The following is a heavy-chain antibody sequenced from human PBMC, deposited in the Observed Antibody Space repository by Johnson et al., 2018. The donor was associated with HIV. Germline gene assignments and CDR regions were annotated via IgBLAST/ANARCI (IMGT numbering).Heavy chain of an antibody. V-gene: IGHV3-30*18. D-gene: IGHD4-23*01. CDR3: SKDRGVATLVTGAFDI. Sequence: QVQLVESGGGVVQPGRSLRLSCAASGFTFSSYGMHWVRQAPGKGLEWVAVISYDGSNKYYADSVKGRFTITRDNSKNTLYRQMNSLRSEDTAVYYFSKDRGVATLVTGAFDIWGQGTMVTVSS. CDR2: ISYDGSNK. CDR1: GFTFSSYG. J-gene: IGHJ3*02.